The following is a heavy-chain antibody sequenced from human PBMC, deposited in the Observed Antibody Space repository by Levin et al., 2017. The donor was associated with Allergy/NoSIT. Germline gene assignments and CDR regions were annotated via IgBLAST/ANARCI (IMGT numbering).Heavy chain of an antibody. D-gene: IGHD3-22*01. Sequence: ASVKVSCKASGYTFTGYYMHWVRQAPGQGLEWMGWINPNSGGTNYAQKFQGRVTMTRDTSISTAYMELSRLRSDDTAVYYCAREAPGYYDSSGYYGGFDPWGQGTLVTVSS. CDR3: AREAPGYYDSSGYYGGFDP. CDR2: INPNSGGT. CDR1: GYTFTGYY. V-gene: IGHV1-2*02. J-gene: IGHJ5*02.